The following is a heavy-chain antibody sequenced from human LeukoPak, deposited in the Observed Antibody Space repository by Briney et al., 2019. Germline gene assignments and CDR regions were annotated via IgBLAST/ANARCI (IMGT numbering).Heavy chain of an antibody. D-gene: IGHD6-13*01. CDR2: MNPNSGNT. Sequence: ASVKVSCKASGYTFTSYDINWVRQATGQGLEWMGWMNPNSGNTGYAQKFQGRVTITRNTSISTAYMELSSLRSEDTAVYYCARFRKSSSWYGAYYYYMDVWGKGTTVTVSS. J-gene: IGHJ6*03. V-gene: IGHV1-8*03. CDR3: ARFRKSSSWYGAYYYYMDV. CDR1: GYTFTSYD.